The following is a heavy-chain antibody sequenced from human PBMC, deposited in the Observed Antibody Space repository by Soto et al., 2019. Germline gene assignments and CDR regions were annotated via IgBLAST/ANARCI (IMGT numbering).Heavy chain of an antibody. CDR1: GYTFTSYA. Sequence: GASVKVSCKASGYTFTSYAMHWVRQAPGQRLEWMGWINAGNGKTKYSQKFQGRVTITRDTSASTAYMELSSLRSEDTAVYYCARWGYCSGGSCYSRSWFDPWGQGTLVTVSS. CDR3: ARWGYCSGGSCYSRSWFDP. J-gene: IGHJ5*02. D-gene: IGHD2-15*01. CDR2: INAGNGKT. V-gene: IGHV1-3*01.